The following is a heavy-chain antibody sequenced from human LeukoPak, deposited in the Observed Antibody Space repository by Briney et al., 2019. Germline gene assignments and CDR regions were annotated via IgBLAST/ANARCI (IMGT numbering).Heavy chain of an antibody. Sequence: GRSLRLSCAASGFTFDDYAMHWVRQAPGKGLEWVSGTSWNSGSIGYADSVKGRFTISRDNAKNSLYLQMNSLRAEDTAVYYCARGLLGPLDYWGQGTLVTVSS. V-gene: IGHV3-9*01. CDR3: ARGLLGPLDY. D-gene: IGHD2-15*01. CDR2: TSWNSGSI. CDR1: GFTFDDYA. J-gene: IGHJ4*02.